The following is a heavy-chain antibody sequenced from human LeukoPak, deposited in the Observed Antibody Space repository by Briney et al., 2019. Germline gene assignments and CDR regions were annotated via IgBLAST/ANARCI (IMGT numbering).Heavy chain of an antibody. CDR1: GGSISNTNW. Sequence: SETLSLTCGVSGGSISNTNWWSWVRQPPGQGLEWIGEISLTGLTNYNPSLESRVSVSLDKSKNQLPLNLTSVTAADTAVYYCSRENGAFSPFGYWGQGTLVTVPS. CDR2: ISLTGLT. D-gene: IGHD2-8*01. CDR3: SRENGAFSPFGY. V-gene: IGHV4-4*02. J-gene: IGHJ4*02.